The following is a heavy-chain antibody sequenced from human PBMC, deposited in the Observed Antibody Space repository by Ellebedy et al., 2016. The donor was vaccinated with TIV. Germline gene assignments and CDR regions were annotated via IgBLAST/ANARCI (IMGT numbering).Heavy chain of an antibody. J-gene: IGHJ5*02. CDR1: GGSISPYY. CDR3: ARRGPARWFDP. Sequence: MPSETLSLTCTVSGGSISPYYWSWIRQPPGKGLEWIGYISYSGSTNYNPSLTSRVTISVDTSKNHFSLRLTSVTAADTAVYYCARRGPARWFDPWGQGTLVTVSS. V-gene: IGHV4-59*08. CDR2: ISYSGST.